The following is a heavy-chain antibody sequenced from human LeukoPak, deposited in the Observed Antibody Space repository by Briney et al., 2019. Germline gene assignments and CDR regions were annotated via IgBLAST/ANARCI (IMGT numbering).Heavy chain of an antibody. Sequence: GGSLRLSCAASGFTFSSYAMSWVRQAPGKGLEWVSAISGSGGSTYYADSVKGRFTISRDNSKNTLYLQMNSLRAEDTAVYYCAKDPRLSIAARPVDYWGQGTLVTVSS. CDR2: ISGSGGST. J-gene: IGHJ4*02. D-gene: IGHD6-6*01. CDR3: AKDPRLSIAARPVDY. V-gene: IGHV3-23*01. CDR1: GFTFSSYA.